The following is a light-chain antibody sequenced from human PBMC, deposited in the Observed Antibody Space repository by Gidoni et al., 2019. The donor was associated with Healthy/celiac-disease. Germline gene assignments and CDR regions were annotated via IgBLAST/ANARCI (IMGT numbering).Light chain of an antibody. Sequence: EIVLTQSPGTRSLSPGERATLSCRASQSVSSSHLAWYQQKPGHAPRLLIYGASSRATGIPDRFSGSGSVTDFTLTISRLEPQHFAVYYCQQYGSSPGGPFGPGTKVDIK. CDR1: QSVSSSH. V-gene: IGKV3-20*01. J-gene: IGKJ3*01. CDR2: GAS. CDR3: QQYGSSPGGP.